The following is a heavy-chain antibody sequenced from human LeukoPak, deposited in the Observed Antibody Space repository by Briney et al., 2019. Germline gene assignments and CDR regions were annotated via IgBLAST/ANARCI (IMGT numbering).Heavy chain of an antibody. Sequence: ASVKVSCKASGGTFSSYAISWVRQAPGQGLEWMGGIIPIFGTANYAQKFQGRVTITADESTSTAYMELSSLRSEDTAVYYCARAMVRGEDWFDPWGQGTLVTVSS. V-gene: IGHV1-69*13. J-gene: IGHJ5*02. D-gene: IGHD3-10*01. CDR2: IIPIFGTA. CDR1: GGTFSSYA. CDR3: ARAMVRGEDWFDP.